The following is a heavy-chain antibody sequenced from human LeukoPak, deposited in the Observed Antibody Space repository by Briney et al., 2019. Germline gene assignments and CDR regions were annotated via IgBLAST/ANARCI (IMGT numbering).Heavy chain of an antibody. Sequence: SVKVSCKASGYTFTGYYVHWVRQAPGQGLEWMGRIIPIFGTANYAQKFQGRVTITADKSTSSAYMELSSLRSEDTAVYYCASGPSWDYWGQGTLVTVSS. V-gene: IGHV1-69*06. CDR3: ASGPSWDY. CDR2: IIPIFGTA. CDR1: GYTFTGYY. J-gene: IGHJ4*02.